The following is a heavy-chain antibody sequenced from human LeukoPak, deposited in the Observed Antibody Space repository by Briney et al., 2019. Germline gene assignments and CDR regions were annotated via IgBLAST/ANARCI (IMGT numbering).Heavy chain of an antibody. V-gene: IGHV3-30*18. CDR1: GFTFNNYD. CDR3: ANGYYNDTNGPPTY. CDR2: ISYDGSNK. J-gene: IGHJ4*02. Sequence: PGGSLRLSCAASGFTFNNYDMHWVRQAPGKGLEWVAVISYDGSNKYYADSVKGRFTISRDNSKNTLFLQVNSLRAEDTAVYYCANGYYNDTNGPPTYWGQGTLVTVPS. D-gene: IGHD3-22*01.